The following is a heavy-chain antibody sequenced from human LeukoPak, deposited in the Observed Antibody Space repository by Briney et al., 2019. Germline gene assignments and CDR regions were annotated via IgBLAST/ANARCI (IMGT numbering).Heavy chain of an antibody. CDR1: GGSFSGYY. CDR3: ARGYYYDSSGYYFGY. CDR2: INHSGST. Sequence: SGTLSLTCAVYGGSFSGYYWSWIRQPPGKGLEWIGEINHSGSTNYNPSLKSRVTISVDTSKNQFSLKLSSVTAADTAVYYCARGYYYDSSGYYFGYWGQGTLVTVSS. J-gene: IGHJ4*02. V-gene: IGHV4-34*01. D-gene: IGHD3-22*01.